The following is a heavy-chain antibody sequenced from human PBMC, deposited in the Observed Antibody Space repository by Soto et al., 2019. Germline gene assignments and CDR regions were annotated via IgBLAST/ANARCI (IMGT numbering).Heavy chain of an antibody. CDR1: GGSISSYY. CDR2: IFYSGST. J-gene: IGHJ5*01. V-gene: IGHV4-59*01. Sequence: QVQLQESGPGLVKPSETLSLTCTVSGGSISSYYWRWIRQPPGKGLEWIGFIFYSGSTSYNPSLKSRVTISIDTSEYQFSLKLHSVTAADTAVYYCASMIGDPVLSFDSWGQGTPVVVSS. D-gene: IGHD3-10*02. CDR3: ASMIGDPVLSFDS.